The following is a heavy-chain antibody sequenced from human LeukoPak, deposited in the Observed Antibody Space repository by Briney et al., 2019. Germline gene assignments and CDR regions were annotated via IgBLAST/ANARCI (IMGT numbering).Heavy chain of an antibody. Sequence: SETLSLTCTVSGGSMSNYYWSWTRQPPGKGLEWIGYIYYRGSTNYNPTLKSRVTISVDTSKNQFSLKLSSVTAADTAVYYCARGRGSDSSGYPRWGQGTLVTVSS. D-gene: IGHD3-22*01. CDR3: ARGRGSDSSGYPR. CDR2: IYYRGST. V-gene: IGHV4-59*01. J-gene: IGHJ4*02. CDR1: GGSMSNYY.